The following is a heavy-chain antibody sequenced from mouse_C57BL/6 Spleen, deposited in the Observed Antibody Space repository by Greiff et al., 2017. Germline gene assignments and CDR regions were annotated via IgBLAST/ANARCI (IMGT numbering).Heavy chain of an antibody. CDR2: IYPGNSDT. CDR1: GYTFTSYW. Sequence: EVQLQQSGTVLARPGASVKMSCKTSGYTFTSYWMHWVKQRPGQGLEWIGAIYPGNSDTSYNQKFKGKAKLTAVTSASTAYMELSSLTNEDSAVYYCTKAFYYGSSPGAMDYWGQGTSVTVSS. V-gene: IGHV1-5*01. D-gene: IGHD1-1*01. J-gene: IGHJ4*01. CDR3: TKAFYYGSSPGAMDY.